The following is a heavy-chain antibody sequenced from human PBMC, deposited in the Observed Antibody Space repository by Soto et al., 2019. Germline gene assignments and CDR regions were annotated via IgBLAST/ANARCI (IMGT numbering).Heavy chain of an antibody. CDR2: IYYSGNT. Sequence: SETLSLTCNVSGGSISNSNYYWGWIRQPPGKGLEWIGYIYYSGNTYYNPSLKSRVTISVDTSKNQFSLKLSSGTAADTAVYYCARASPYSNYAIDYWGQGTLVTVSS. D-gene: IGHD4-4*01. V-gene: IGHV4-30-4*08. J-gene: IGHJ4*02. CDR3: ARASPYSNYAIDY. CDR1: GGSISNSNYY.